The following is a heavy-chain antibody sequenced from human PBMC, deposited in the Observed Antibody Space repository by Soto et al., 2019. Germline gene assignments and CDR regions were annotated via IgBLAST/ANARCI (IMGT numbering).Heavy chain of an antibody. CDR2: IYWDDDK. CDR3: IQSRCGGDCLQSYASYYYYGMDV. CDR1: AFSLSTGGVG. V-gene: IGHV2-5*02. D-gene: IGHD2-21*02. J-gene: IGHJ6*04. Sequence: QITLKESGPTLVKPTQTLTLTCTFSAFSLSTGGVGVGWIRQPPGKALEGLALIYWDDDKRYSPSLRSRLTITKDTSKSQVVLTMTNMDPVDTATYYCIQSRCGGDCLQSYASYYYYGMDVWGKGTTVTVSS.